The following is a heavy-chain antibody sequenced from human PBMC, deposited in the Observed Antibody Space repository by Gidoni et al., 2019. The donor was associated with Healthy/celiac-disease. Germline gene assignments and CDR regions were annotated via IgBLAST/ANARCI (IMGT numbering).Heavy chain of an antibody. J-gene: IGHJ4*02. CDR1: GSTFRSYA. CDR3: AKSWGYYYDSSGYSLFDY. Sequence: EVQLLESGGGLVQPGGSLSLSCAASGSTFRSYAMSWVRQAPGKGLEWVSAISGSGGSTYYADSVKGRFTISRDNSKNTLYLQMNSLRAEDTAVYYCAKSWGYYYDSSGYSLFDYWGQGTLVTVSS. CDR2: ISGSGGST. V-gene: IGHV3-23*01. D-gene: IGHD3-22*01.